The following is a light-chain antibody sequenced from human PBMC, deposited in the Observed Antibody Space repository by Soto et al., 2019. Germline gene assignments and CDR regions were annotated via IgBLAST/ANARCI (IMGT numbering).Light chain of an antibody. J-gene: IGLJ3*02. CDR3: CSYVGSSILM. V-gene: IGLV2-23*02. CDR1: SSDVGLYNL. Sequence: QSALTQPASVSGSPGQSITISCTGTSSDVGLYNLVSWYQQLPGKAPKLIIYEVNERPSGISDRLSGSKSGNTASLTISGLQDEDEADYYCCSYVGSSILMFGGGTQLTVL. CDR2: EVN.